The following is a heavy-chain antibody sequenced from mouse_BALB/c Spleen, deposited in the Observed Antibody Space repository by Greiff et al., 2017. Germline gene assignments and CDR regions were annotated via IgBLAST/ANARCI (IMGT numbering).Heavy chain of an antibody. CDR1: GFTFSSFG. J-gene: IGHJ4*01. D-gene: IGHD4-1*01. CDR3: ARGETGRVMDY. CDR2: ISSGSSTI. V-gene: IGHV5-17*02. Sequence: EVKLVESGGDLVKPGGSLKLSCAASGFTFSSFGMHWVRQAPEKGLEWVAYISSGSSTIYYADTVKGRFTISRDNPKNTLFLQMTSLRSEDTAMYYCARGETGRVMDYWGQGTSVTVSS.